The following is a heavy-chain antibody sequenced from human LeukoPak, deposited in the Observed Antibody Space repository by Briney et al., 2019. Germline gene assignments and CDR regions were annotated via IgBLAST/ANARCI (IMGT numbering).Heavy chain of an antibody. CDR3: ARDGWNCGGDCYNWFDP. J-gene: IGHJ5*02. CDR1: GFTFSTYS. V-gene: IGHV3-30*04. CDR2: ISYDGSNK. D-gene: IGHD2-21*02. Sequence: GGSLRLSCAASGFTFSTYSMHWVRQAPGKGLEWVTVISYDGSNKYSADSVKGRFTISRDNSKNTLYLQMNSLRPEDTAVYYCARDGWNCGGDCYNWFDPWGQGTLVTVSS.